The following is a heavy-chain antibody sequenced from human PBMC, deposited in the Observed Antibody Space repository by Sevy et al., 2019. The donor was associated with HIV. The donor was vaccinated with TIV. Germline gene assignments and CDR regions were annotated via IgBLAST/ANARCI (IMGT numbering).Heavy chain of an antibody. CDR2: INSDGIST. CDR1: GFTFDSYW. D-gene: IGHD1-26*01. V-gene: IGHV3-74*01. CDR3: TRGDPIVPPAGYYYHMDV. J-gene: IGHJ6*03. Sequence: GSLRLSCVASGFTFDSYWMHWVRQAPGKGLVWVSRINSDGISTPYADSVKGRFTISRDNAKNTLYLQLNRLGAEDTAVYYCTRGDPIVPPAGYYYHMDVWGKGTTVTVSS.